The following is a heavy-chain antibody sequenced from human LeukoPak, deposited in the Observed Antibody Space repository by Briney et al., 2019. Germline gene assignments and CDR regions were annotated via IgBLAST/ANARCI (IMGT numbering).Heavy chain of an antibody. J-gene: IGHJ4*02. Sequence: VASVKVSCKASGGTFSSYAISWVRQAPGQGLEWMGGIIPIFGTANYAQKFQGRVTITADKSTSTAYMELSSLRSEDTAVYYCARESYGSGTPFGYWGQGTLVTVSS. D-gene: IGHD3-10*01. CDR3: ARESYGSGTPFGY. CDR2: IIPIFGTA. V-gene: IGHV1-69*06. CDR1: GGTFSSYA.